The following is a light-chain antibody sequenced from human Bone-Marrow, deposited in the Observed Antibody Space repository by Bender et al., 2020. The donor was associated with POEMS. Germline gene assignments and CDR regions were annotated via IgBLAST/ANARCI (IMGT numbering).Light chain of an antibody. CDR2: EVT. CDR1: TSDGGNYNL. CDR3: GGGDSRRGGGGVV. J-gene: IGLJ3*02. Sequence: QSAPTQPASVSGSPGQSITISCTESTSDGGNYNLVSWYQQHPGKAPKLIIYEVTKRPSGVSDRFSGSKSVTSATLVITGLRTGDGADYNSGGGDSRRGGGGVVSGGGHSLTVL. V-gene: IGLV2-14*02.